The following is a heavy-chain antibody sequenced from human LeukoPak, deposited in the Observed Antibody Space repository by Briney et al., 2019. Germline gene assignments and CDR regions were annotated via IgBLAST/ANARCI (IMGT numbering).Heavy chain of an antibody. CDR1: GGTFSSYA. CDR3: ARDPGIAAAGTRSLDY. CDR2: ISAYNGNT. J-gene: IGHJ4*02. Sequence: ASVKVSCKASGGTFSSYAISWVRQAPGQGLEWMGWISAYNGNTNYAQKLQGRVTMTTDTSTSTAYMELRSLRSDDTAVYYCARDPGIAAAGTRSLDYWGQGTLVTVSS. D-gene: IGHD6-13*01. V-gene: IGHV1-18*01.